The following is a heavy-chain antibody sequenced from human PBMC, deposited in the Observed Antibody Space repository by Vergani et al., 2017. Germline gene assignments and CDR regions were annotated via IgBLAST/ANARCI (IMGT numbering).Heavy chain of an antibody. CDR2: ISSSSSYI. D-gene: IGHD3-16*02. J-gene: IGHJ6*02. CDR1: GFTFSSYS. Sequence: VQLVESGGGVVQPGRSLRLSCAASGFTFSSYSMNWVRQAPGKGLEWVSSISSSSSYIYYADSVKGRFTISRDNAKNSLYLQMNSLRAEDTAVYYCARDRRYYDYVWGSYRPISGYGMDVWGQGTTVTVSS. V-gene: IGHV3-21*01. CDR3: ARDRRYYDYVWGSYRPISGYGMDV.